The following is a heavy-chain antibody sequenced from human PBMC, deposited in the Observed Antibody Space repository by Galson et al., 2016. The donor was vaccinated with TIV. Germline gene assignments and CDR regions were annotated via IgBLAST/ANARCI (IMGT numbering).Heavy chain of an antibody. Sequence: SLRLSCAASGFTVSGNYMTWVRQAPGKGLEWVSLIYSGGSTTYADPVKGRFTISRDNFKNTVYLQMNSLRADDTAVYYCARDRRHCGNECYLYYYYGMDVWGQGTTVTVSS. D-gene: IGHD2-21*01. CDR1: GFTVSGNY. CDR2: IYSGGST. V-gene: IGHV3-66*02. CDR3: ARDRRHCGNECYLYYYYGMDV. J-gene: IGHJ6*02.